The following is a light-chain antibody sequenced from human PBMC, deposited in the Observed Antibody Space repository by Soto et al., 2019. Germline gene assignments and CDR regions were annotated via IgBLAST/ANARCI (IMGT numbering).Light chain of an antibody. V-gene: IGKV1-39*01. CDR3: QQSYSTPRT. CDR2: AAS. CDR1: QSISSY. J-gene: IGKJ2*01. Sequence: DIQMTQSPSSLSASVGDRVTITCRASQSISSYLNWYQQKPGKAPKLLIYAASSLQSGVPSRFSDSGSGTDFTLTISILQHDDFATYYCQQSYSTPRTFGQGTQLQIK.